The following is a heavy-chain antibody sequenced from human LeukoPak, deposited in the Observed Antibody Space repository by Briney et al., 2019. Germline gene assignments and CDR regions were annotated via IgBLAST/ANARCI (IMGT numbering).Heavy chain of an antibody. V-gene: IGHV3-20*04. CDR1: GFSFEDYV. J-gene: IGHJ4*02. D-gene: IGHD6-13*01. Sequence: GGSLRLSCAASGFSFEDYVMSWVRQAPGKGRHWVSGIHWSGGSTFYADSIKGRLTISRDNAKKYLYLQVSSLRAEDRALYYCARAGGLWYAEAYFDYWGRGNRVTVS. CDR3: ARAGGLWYAEAYFDY. CDR2: IHWSGGST.